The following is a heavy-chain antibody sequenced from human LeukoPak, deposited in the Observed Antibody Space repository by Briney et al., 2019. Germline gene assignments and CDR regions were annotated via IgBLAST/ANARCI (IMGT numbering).Heavy chain of an antibody. J-gene: IGHJ3*02. D-gene: IGHD5-18*01. CDR2: IKSITNGGTI. Sequence: GGSLRLSCAASGFTLSNAWMNWVRQTPGKGMEWVGLIKSITNGGTIDYAAPVKGRFTISRDDTKNTLFLQMNSLKTEDTAVYYCWVQLWSLDAFDIWGQGTMVTVSS. CDR3: WVQLWSLDAFDI. CDR1: GFTLSNAW. V-gene: IGHV3-15*01.